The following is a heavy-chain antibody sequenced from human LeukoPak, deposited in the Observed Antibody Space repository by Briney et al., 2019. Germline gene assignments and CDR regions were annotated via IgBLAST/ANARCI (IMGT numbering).Heavy chain of an antibody. CDR1: GFLFSDYY. D-gene: IGHD3-22*01. V-gene: IGHV3-11*04. J-gene: IGHJ4*02. CDR3: VRGRSYFDSSGEGGY. CDR2: VSSSGNTI. Sequence: GGSLRLSCAASGFLFSDYYMAWIRQAPGKGLEWISYVSSSGNTIKYADSVRGRFTASRDNVKNSLYLQMSSLRTDDTAVYYCVRGRSYFDSSGEGGYWGQGTLVTVSS.